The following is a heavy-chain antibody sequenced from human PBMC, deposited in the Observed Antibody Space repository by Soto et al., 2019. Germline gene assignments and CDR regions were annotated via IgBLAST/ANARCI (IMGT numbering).Heavy chain of an antibody. V-gene: IGHV1-46*01. CDR2: INPSGGST. D-gene: IGHD1-7*01. Sequence: QAPGQGLEWMGIINPSGGSTSYAQKFQGRVTMTRATSTSTVYMELSSLRSEDTAVYYCARDAAIQTGTRFDYWGQGTLVTVSS. CDR3: ARDAAIQTGTRFDY. J-gene: IGHJ4*02.